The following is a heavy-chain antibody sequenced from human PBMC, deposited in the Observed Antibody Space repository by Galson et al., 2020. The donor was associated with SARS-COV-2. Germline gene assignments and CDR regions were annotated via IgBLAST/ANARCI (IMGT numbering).Heavy chain of an antibody. CDR2: ISYDGSNK. CDR1: GFTFSSYG. Sequence: TGGSLRLSCAASGFTFSSYGMHWVRQAPGKGLEWVAVISYDGSNKYYADSVKGRFTISRDNSKNTLYLQMNSLRAEDTAVYYCAKDRSIVLMVYAIWSGGMDVWGQGTTVTVS. J-gene: IGHJ6*02. CDR3: AKDRSIVLMVYAIWSGGMDV. V-gene: IGHV3-30*18. D-gene: IGHD2-8*01.